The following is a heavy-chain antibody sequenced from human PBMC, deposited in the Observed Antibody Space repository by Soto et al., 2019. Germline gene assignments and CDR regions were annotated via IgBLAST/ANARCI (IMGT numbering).Heavy chain of an antibody. CDR2: ISAYNGNT. Sequence: ASVKVSCKASGYTFTSYGISWVRQAPGQGLEWMGWISAYNGNTNYAQKLQGRVTMTTDTSTSTAYVELRSLRSDDTAVYYCASYSSGWYYYYYYGMDVWGQGTTVTVSS. D-gene: IGHD6-19*01. CDR1: GYTFTSYG. J-gene: IGHJ6*02. V-gene: IGHV1-18*01. CDR3: ASYSSGWYYYYYYGMDV.